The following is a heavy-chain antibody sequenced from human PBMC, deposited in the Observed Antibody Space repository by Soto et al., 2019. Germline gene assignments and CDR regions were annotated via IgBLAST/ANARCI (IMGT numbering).Heavy chain of an antibody. CDR3: ARAGGYDFVDY. Sequence: QVQLQESGPGLVKPSETLSLTCTVSGGSISSYYWSWIRQPPGKGLEWIGYIYYSGSTNYNPSLKSRVTISVDTSKNQFSLKRSSVTAADTAVYYCARAGGYDFVDYWGQGTLVTVSS. D-gene: IGHD5-12*01. CDR1: GGSISSYY. CDR2: IYYSGST. V-gene: IGHV4-59*01. J-gene: IGHJ4*02.